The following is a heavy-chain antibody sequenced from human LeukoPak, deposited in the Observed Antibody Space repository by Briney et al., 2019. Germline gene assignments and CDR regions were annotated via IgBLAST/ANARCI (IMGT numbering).Heavy chain of an antibody. V-gene: IGHV4-34*01. Sequence: SDTLSLTCAVYGGSFSGYYWSWIRQPPGKGLEWIGEIKHSGSTNYNPSLTSRVTISVDTSKNQFSLKLSSVTAADTAVYYCARGGYSGYDYWGQGTLVTVSS. CDR2: IKHSGST. CDR1: GGSFSGYY. D-gene: IGHD5-12*01. J-gene: IGHJ4*02. CDR3: ARGGYSGYDY.